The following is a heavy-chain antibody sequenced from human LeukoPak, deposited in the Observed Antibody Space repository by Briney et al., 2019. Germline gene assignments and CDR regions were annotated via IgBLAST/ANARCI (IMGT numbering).Heavy chain of an antibody. CDR3: ARGAYSSGWYQTHWFDP. V-gene: IGHV1-69*05. Sequence: ASVKVSCKASGCTFSSYAISWVRQAPGQGLEWMGGIIPIFGTANYAQKFQGRVTITTDESTSTAYMELSSLRSEDTAVYYCARGAYSSGWYQTHWFDPWGQGTLVTVSS. CDR1: GCTFSSYA. D-gene: IGHD6-19*01. CDR2: IIPIFGTA. J-gene: IGHJ5*02.